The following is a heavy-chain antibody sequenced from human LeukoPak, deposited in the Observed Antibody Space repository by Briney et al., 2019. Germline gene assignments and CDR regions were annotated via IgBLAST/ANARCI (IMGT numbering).Heavy chain of an antibody. CDR1: GFVLSTYW. CDR2: IKQDGSEK. J-gene: IGHJ5*02. Sequence: PGGSLRLSCAASGFVLSTYWMTWVRQAPGKGLEWVASIKQDGSEKYYVDSVKGRFTVARDNSKNSLSLQMNSLRDEDTALYFCARVQSGYTNIWCVWFDPWGQGTLVTVSS. CDR3: ARVQSGYTNIWCVWFDP. V-gene: IGHV3-7*04. D-gene: IGHD5-12*01.